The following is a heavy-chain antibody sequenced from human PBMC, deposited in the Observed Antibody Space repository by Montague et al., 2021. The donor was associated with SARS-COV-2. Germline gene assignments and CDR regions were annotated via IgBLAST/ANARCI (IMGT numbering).Heavy chain of an antibody. CDR1: GGSMSSSFYY. V-gene: IGHV4-39*01. CDR2: FYYSGIT. D-gene: IGHD2-21*01. CDR3: AGSVVIVALNYFDY. J-gene: IGHJ4*02. Sequence: SETLSLTCNVSGGSMSSSFYYWGWIRQPPEKGLEWIGSFYYSGITYYNPSLKSRVTISVDTSKNQFSLKLSSVTAADTAVYYCAGSVVIVALNYFDYWGQGTLVTASS.